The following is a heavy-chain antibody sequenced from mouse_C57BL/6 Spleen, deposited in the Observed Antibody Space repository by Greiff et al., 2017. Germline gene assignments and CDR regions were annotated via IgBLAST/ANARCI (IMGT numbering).Heavy chain of an antibody. J-gene: IGHJ3*01. Sequence: QVQLQQPGAELVRPGSSVKLSCKASGYTFTSYWMHWVKQRPIQGLEWIGNIDPSDSETHYNQKFKDKATLTVDKSSSTAYMQLSSLTSEDSAVDYCARGEYSNYWFAYWGQGTLVTVSA. CDR3: ARGEYSNYWFAY. D-gene: IGHD2-5*01. CDR2: IDPSDSET. V-gene: IGHV1-52*01. CDR1: GYTFTSYW.